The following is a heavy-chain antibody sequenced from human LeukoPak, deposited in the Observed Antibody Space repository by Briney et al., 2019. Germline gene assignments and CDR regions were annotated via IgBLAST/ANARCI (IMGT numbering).Heavy chain of an antibody. CDR1: GGSISSSSHY. J-gene: IGHJ5*02. CDR3: ARLIPPGWFDP. Sequence: SETLSLTCTVSGGSISSSSHYWAWIRQSPGTGLEWIGSIYYSGSTYYNPSLKSRATISVDTSKNQISLKLSSVTAADTAVYYCARLIPPGWFDPWGQGTLVTVSS. V-gene: IGHV4-39*01. D-gene: IGHD2-21*01. CDR2: IYYSGST.